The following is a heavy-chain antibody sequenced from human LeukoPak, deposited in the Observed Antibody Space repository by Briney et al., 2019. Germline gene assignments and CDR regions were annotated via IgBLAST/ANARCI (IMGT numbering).Heavy chain of an antibody. D-gene: IGHD6-19*01. V-gene: IGHV1-8*01. J-gene: IGHJ4*02. CDR1: GHTFTSYD. CDR2: MNPNSGNT. CDR3: ARGLSGWYEGGY. Sequence: ASVKVSCKASGHTFTSYDINWVRQATGQGLEWMGWMNPNSGNTGYAQKFQGRVTMTRNTSISTAYMELSSLRSEDTAVYYCARGLSGWYEGGYWGQGTLVTVSS.